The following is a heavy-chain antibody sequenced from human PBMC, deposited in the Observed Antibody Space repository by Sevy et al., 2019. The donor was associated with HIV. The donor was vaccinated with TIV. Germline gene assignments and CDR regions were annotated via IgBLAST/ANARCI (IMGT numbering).Heavy chain of an antibody. CDR1: GYTFNNAW. J-gene: IGHJ5*02. Sequence: GGSLSLSCAASGYTFNNAWMSWVRQAPGKGLEWLVRIKSKTDGGSAEYASPVKGRFTISRDDSKSTLYLQMNRLRTEDTGVYYCTGATVFGATWFDPWGQGALVTVSS. D-gene: IGHD3-3*01. CDR3: TGATVFGATWFDP. V-gene: IGHV3-15*01. CDR2: IKSKTDGGSA.